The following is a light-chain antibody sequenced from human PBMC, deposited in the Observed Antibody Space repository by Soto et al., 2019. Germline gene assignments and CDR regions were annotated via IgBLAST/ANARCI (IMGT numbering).Light chain of an antibody. CDR2: LGS. CDR1: QSRLHSNGYNY. V-gene: IGKV2-28*01. J-gene: IGKJ5*01. Sequence: DIMMTQFSLSLPVTPGEPASIACRSSQSRLHSNGYNYLDWYLQKPGQSPQLLISLGSNRASGVPDRFSGSGSGTDFTLKISRVEGEDVGVYYCMQALQSPITFGQGTRLEIK. CDR3: MQALQSPIT.